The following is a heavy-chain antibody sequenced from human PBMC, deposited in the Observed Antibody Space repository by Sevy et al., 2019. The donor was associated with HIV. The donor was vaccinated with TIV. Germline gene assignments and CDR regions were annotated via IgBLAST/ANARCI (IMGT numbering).Heavy chain of an antibody. D-gene: IGHD2-2*01. CDR1: GGSISSYY. CDR3: ARELGYCSSTSCHKRGGYYYYGMDV. CDR2: IYYSGST. V-gene: IGHV4-59*01. J-gene: IGHJ6*02. Sequence: SETLSLTCTVSGGSISSYYWSWIRQPPGKGLEWIGYIYYSGSTNYNPSLKSRVTISVDTSKNQFSLKLSSVTAADTAGYYCARELGYCSSTSCHKRGGYYYYGMDVWGQGTTVTVSS.